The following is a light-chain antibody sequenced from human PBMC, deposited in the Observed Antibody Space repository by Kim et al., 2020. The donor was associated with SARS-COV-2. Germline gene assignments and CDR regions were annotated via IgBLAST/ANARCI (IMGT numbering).Light chain of an antibody. CDR3: QLRSSWPWPPYT. V-gene: IGKV3-11*01. CDR1: QSVNSY. CDR2: DAY. J-gene: IGKJ2*01. Sequence: EIVLTQSPATLSLSPGETATLSCRASQSVNSYLGWYQQRPGQPPRLLIYDAYKRATGIPARFSGSGSGTDFTLMISSLEPEDFAVYYFQLRSSWPWPPYTFGQETKLEI.